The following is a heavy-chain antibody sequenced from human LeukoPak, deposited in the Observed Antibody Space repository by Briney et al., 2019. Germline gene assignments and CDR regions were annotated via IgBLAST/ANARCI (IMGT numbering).Heavy chain of an antibody. J-gene: IGHJ4*02. CDR3: VRHYYDTSSLDY. CDR2: IKQDGSEE. Sequence: GGSLRLSCAASGFTFSSYWMSWVRQAPGKGLEWVATIKQDGSEEFYVDSVKGRFTISRDNAKNSLFLQMNSLRVEDTAVYYCVRHYYDTSSLDYWGQGTLVTVSS. CDR1: GFTFSSYW. V-gene: IGHV3-7*05. D-gene: IGHD3-22*01.